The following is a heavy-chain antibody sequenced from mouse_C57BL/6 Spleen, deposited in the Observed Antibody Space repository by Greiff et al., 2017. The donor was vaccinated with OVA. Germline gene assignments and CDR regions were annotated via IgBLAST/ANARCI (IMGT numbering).Heavy chain of an antibody. D-gene: IGHD4-1*01. CDR3: ARPSEANWDRAWFAY. CDR2: FYPGSGSI. J-gene: IGHJ3*01. V-gene: IGHV1-62-2*01. CDR1: GYTFTEYT. Sequence: QVQLKESGAELVKPGASVKLSCKASGYTFTEYTIHWVKQRSGQGLEWIGWFYPGSGSIKYNEKFKDKATLTADKSSSTVYMELSRLTSEDSAVYFCARPSEANWDRAWFAYWGQGTLVTVSA.